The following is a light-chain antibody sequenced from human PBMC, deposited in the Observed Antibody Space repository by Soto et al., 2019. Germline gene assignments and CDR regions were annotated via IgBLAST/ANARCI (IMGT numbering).Light chain of an antibody. CDR2: SVS. J-gene: IGKJ3*01. CDR3: QQTYSGPPFT. Sequence: IQLTQSPSSLSASVGDRVTITCRTSQGIRSSLNWYQQKPDKSPNLLIYSVSSLQSGVPSRFSGSGFGTDFTLTISSLQPEDLATYYCQQTYSGPPFTFGPGTKVHI. CDR1: QGIRSS. V-gene: IGKV1-39*01.